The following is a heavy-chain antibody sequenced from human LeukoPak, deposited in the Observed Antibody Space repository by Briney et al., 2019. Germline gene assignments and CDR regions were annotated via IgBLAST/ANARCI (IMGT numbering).Heavy chain of an antibody. CDR2: ISSSGSTI. CDR3: AKGSNRRYFAPWGYFDY. J-gene: IGHJ4*02. Sequence: GGSLRLSCAASGFTFSSYEMNWVRQAPGKGLEWVSYISSSGSTIYYADSVKGRFTISRDNAKNSLYLQMNSLRAEDTAVYYCAKGSNRRYFAPWGYFDYWGQGTLVTVSS. V-gene: IGHV3-48*03. CDR1: GFTFSSYE. D-gene: IGHD3-9*01.